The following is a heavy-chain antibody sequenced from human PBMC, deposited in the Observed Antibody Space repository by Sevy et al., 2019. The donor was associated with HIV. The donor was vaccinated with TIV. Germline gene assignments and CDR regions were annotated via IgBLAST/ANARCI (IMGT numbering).Heavy chain of an antibody. CDR1: GFTFSNYE. V-gene: IGHV3-48*03. J-gene: IGHJ4*02. CDR3: ARDRQGITVAGTAIDY. Sequence: GGSLRLSCTASGFTFSNYEMNWVRQAPGKGLEWVSYITLSGSSTYYAGSVKGRFTISRDNAKNSLYLQMNSLRAEDTAVYYCARDRQGITVAGTAIDYWGQGTLVTVSS. CDR2: ITLSGSST. D-gene: IGHD6-19*01.